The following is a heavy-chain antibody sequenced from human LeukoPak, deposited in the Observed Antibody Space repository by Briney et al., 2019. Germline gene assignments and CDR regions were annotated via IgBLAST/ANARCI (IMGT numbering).Heavy chain of an antibody. D-gene: IGHD6-6*01. CDR1: GYTFTSYY. V-gene: IGHV1-46*03. CDR3: ASSSSGQPFDY. J-gene: IGHJ4*02. Sequence: ASVKVFCKASGYTFTSYYMHWVRQAPGQGLEWMGIINPSGGSTSYAQKFQGRVTMTRDMSTSTVYMELSSLRSEDTAVYYCASSSSGQPFDYWGQGTLVTVSS. CDR2: INPSGGST.